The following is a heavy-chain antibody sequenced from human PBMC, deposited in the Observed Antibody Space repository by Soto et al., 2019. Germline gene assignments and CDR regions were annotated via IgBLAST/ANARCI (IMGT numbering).Heavy chain of an antibody. CDR2: IKSKTDGGTT. Sequence: LXLSCAASGFTFSGACVSWVRQATGKGLECVGRIKSKTDGGTTDYAAPVKGRFSISRDDSQDTVFLQMNSLETEDSAVYYCTTVGRPAGPFVPYCGQGTLVTVYS. D-gene: IGHD2-2*01. CDR1: GFTFSGAC. CDR3: TTVGRPAGPFVPY. V-gene: IGHV3-15*01. J-gene: IGHJ4*02.